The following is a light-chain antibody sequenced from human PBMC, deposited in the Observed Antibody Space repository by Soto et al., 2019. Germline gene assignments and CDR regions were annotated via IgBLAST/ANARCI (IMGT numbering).Light chain of an antibody. J-gene: IGKJ1*01. CDR2: GAS. CDR3: QQYGSSPRT. V-gene: IGKV3-20*01. CDR1: QTVSSSY. Sequence: EIVLTQSPGTLSLSPGEGASLSCRASQTVSSSYLAWYQQIPGRAPRLLIYGASSRATGIPDRFSGSGSGTDFTLTISRLEPEDFAVYYCQQYGSSPRTFGQGTKVDIK.